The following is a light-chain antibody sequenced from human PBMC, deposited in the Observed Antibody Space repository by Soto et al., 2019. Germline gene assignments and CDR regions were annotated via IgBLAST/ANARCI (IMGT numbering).Light chain of an antibody. CDR1: QHISNY. J-gene: IGKJ5*01. Sequence: DVQMTQSPSSLSASVGDRVTITCRASQHISNYLNWYQQKAGEAPKVLIFGASSLQSGVPSKFSGSGYGTDFTLIINNLHPDDFATYYCQQTHAVPLTFGQGTRL. V-gene: IGKV1-39*01. CDR3: QQTHAVPLT. CDR2: GAS.